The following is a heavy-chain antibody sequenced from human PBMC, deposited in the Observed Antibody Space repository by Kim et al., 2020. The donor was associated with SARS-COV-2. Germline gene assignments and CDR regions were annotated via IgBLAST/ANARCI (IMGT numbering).Heavy chain of an antibody. J-gene: IGHJ6*03. D-gene: IGHD2-2*01. CDR3: ARNKYDYSSYYYMDV. CDR1: GGTFSSYA. V-gene: IGHV1-69*04. Sequence: SVKVSCKASGGTFSSYAISWVRQAPGQGLEWMGRIIPILGIANYAQKFQGRVTITADKSTSTAYMELSSLRSEDTAGDYCARNKYDYSSYYYMDVWGKG. CDR2: IIPILGIA.